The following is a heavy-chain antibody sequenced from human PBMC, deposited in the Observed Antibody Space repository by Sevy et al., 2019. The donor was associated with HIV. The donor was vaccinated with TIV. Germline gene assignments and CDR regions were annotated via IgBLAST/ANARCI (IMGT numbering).Heavy chain of an antibody. CDR2: IYCRGST. CDR1: GLSIGGSYW. Sequence: SETLSLTCDVSGLSIGGSYWWSWVRQPPGKGLEWIGDIYCRGSTNYNPSLKSRVTISVDNSKNQFSLKVSSVTAADSAVYFCAAVAGTDILGYYCEFWGQGTLVTVSS. V-gene: IGHV4-4*02. D-gene: IGHD6-19*01. J-gene: IGHJ4*02. CDR3: AAVAGTDILGYYCEF.